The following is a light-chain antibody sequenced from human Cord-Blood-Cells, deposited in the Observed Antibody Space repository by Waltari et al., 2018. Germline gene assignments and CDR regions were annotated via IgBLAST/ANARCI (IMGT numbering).Light chain of an antibody. CDR2: AAA. CDR3: QQSYSTPYT. Sequence: IQLTQSPSSLSVSVGDRVTITCRASQSISSYLNWYQQKPGKAPKLLIYAAASLQSGVPSRFSGSGSGTDFTLTISSLRPEDFATYYCQQSYSTPYTFSQGTKLEIK. CDR1: QSISSY. V-gene: IGKV1-39*01. J-gene: IGKJ2*01.